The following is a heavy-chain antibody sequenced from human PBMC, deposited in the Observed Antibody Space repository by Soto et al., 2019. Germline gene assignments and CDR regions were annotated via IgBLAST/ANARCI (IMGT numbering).Heavy chain of an antibody. Sequence: EVQLLESGGGLVQPGGSLRLSCAASGFTFSSYSMSWVRQAPGKGLEWVGRIKSKTDGGTTDYTAPVKGRFSISRDDSKNTLYLQMNSLKTEDTAVYYCTTDSTTYCGGDCYSWSDYWGQGTLVTVSS. V-gene: IGHV3-15*01. D-gene: IGHD2-21*02. CDR1: GFTFSSYS. CDR3: TTDSTTYCGGDCYSWSDY. J-gene: IGHJ4*02. CDR2: IKSKTDGGTT.